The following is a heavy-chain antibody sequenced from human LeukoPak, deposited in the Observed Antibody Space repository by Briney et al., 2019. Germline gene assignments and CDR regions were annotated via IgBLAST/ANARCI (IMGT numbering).Heavy chain of an antibody. CDR3: VRDPRDGYGHFDY. J-gene: IGHJ4*02. CDR2: IYSDGDT. V-gene: IGHV3-66*02. Sequence: PGGSLRLSCVVSGFTFSGNHMNWVRQAPGKGQEWVSVIYSDGDTYYADSVKGRFTISRDNSKNTLYLQMNSLKPEDTAVYYCVRDPRDGYGHFDYWGQGTLVTVSS. CDR1: GFTFSGNH. D-gene: IGHD5-24*01.